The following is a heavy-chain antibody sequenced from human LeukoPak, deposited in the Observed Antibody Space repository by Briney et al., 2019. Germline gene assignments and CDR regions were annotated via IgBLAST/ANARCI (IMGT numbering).Heavy chain of an antibody. D-gene: IGHD2-2*01. CDR1: GGTFSSYT. Sequence: SVKLSCKASGGTFSSYTTSWVRQAPGQGLEWMGRIIPILGIANYAQKFQGRVTITADKSTSTAYMELSSLRSEDTAVYYCARESVPAAIFTTYWFDPWGQGTLVTVSS. J-gene: IGHJ5*02. V-gene: IGHV1-69*04. CDR3: ARESVPAAIFTTYWFDP. CDR2: IIPILGIA.